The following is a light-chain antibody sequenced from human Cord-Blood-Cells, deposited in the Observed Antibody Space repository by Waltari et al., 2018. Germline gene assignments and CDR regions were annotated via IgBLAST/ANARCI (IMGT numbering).Light chain of an antibody. Sequence: AIRMTQPPSSFSASTGDRVTITCRARQGISSYLAWYQQKPGKAPKLLIYAASTLQSGVPSRFSGSGSGTDFTLTISCLQSEDFATYYCQQYYSYPGTFGQGTKVEIK. CDR2: AAS. CDR3: QQYYSYPGT. J-gene: IGKJ1*01. CDR1: QGISSY. V-gene: IGKV1-8*01.